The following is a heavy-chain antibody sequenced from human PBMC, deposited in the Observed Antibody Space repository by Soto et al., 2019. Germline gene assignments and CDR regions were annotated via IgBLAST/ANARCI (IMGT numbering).Heavy chain of an antibody. CDR3: ARVRYNWNDED. Sequence: QVQLQESGPGLVKPSGTLSLTCAVSGGSISTSNWWIWVRQPPGKGLEGIGEIYYSGNTNYNPSLRSRVTISVDKSKNQFSLKLSSVTAADTAVYSCARVRYNWNDEDWGQGTLVTVSS. D-gene: IGHD1-1*01. V-gene: IGHV4-4*02. CDR2: IYYSGNT. CDR1: GGSISTSNW. J-gene: IGHJ4*02.